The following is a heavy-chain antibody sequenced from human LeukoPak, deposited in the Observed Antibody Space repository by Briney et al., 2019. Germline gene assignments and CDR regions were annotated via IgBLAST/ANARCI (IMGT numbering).Heavy chain of an antibody. CDR2: ISNDGSRK. J-gene: IGHJ4*02. CDR1: GLTFNNYG. D-gene: IGHD3-10*01. CDR3: ARGCRSDGSFLYTDY. V-gene: IGHV3-30*03. Sequence: GGSLRLSCAACGLTFNNYGMQFVRQAPGKGLEWVAIISNDGSRKYYADSVKGRFTISRENSNNTLYLQMNSLTSDDTAVYYCARGCRSDGSFLYTDYWGQGTLVTVSS.